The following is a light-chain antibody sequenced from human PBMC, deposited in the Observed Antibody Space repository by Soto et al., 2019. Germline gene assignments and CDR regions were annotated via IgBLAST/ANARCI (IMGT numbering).Light chain of an antibody. CDR3: SSYTTSSTWV. CDR2: EVT. Sequence: QSALTQPASVSGSPGQSITISCTGTSSDVGYYNYVCWYQQHPGKAPKLMIYEVTNRPSGVSYRFSGLKSGNTASLTISGLQAEDEADYYCSSYTTSSTWVFGGGTQLTVL. V-gene: IGLV2-14*01. J-gene: IGLJ3*02. CDR1: SSDVGYYNY.